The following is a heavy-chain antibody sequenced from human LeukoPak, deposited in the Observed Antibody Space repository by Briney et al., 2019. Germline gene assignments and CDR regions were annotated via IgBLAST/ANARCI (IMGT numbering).Heavy chain of an antibody. CDR3: ARGAGIVGATV. CDR2: ISSRSTTI. D-gene: IGHD1-26*01. V-gene: IGHV3-48*01. J-gene: IGHJ1*01. CDR1: GFTFSSYS. Sequence: GGSLRLSCAASGFTFSSYSMNWVRQAPGKGLEWVSYISSRSTTIYYADSVKGRFTISRDNAKNSLYLQMNSLRAEDTAVYYCARGAGIVGATVWGQGTLVTVSS.